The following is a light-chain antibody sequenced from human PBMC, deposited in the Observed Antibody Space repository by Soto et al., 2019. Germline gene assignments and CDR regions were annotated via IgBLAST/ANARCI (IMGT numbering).Light chain of an antibody. V-gene: IGKV1-9*01. Sequence: IPLSQSPSALSASVGDRVTITCRASQGVRSYLAWFQQRPGKAPKLLIFGASTLQNGVPARFSGGGFGTEFTLTITSLQPEDFATYYCHQVYTYPRTFGQGTKV. CDR1: QGVRSY. J-gene: IGKJ1*01. CDR3: HQVYTYPRT. CDR2: GAS.